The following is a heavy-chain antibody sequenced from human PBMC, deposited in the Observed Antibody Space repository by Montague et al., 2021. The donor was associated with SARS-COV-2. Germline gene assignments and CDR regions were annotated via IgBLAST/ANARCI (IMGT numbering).Heavy chain of an antibody. D-gene: IGHD3-3*01. Sequence: SETLSLTCTVSGSSISSSSYYWGWIRQPPGKGLEWIGSIYYSGSTYYNPSLNSRVTISVDTSKNQFSLKLSSVTAADTAVYYCAGHSGRDTIFGVVIIPDALDIWGQGTMVTASS. V-gene: IGHV4-39*01. J-gene: IGHJ3*02. CDR1: GSSISSSSYY. CDR2: IYYSGST. CDR3: AGHSGRDTIFGVVIIPDALDI.